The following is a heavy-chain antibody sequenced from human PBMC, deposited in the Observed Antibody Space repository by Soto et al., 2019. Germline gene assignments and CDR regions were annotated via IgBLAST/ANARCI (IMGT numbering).Heavy chain of an antibody. CDR3: ARDNYGPLDY. V-gene: IGHV1-2*02. CDR1: ENTLTQLT. J-gene: IGHJ4*02. D-gene: IGHD3-10*01. Sequence: ASVKVSCKVPENTLTQLTIDWLRQAPGQGLEWMGWVDPNSGGTRDAQNFQGRVTMTRDTSTSTVYMELNWLRSDDTALYYCARDNYGPLDYWGQGTLVTVSS. CDR2: VDPNSGGT.